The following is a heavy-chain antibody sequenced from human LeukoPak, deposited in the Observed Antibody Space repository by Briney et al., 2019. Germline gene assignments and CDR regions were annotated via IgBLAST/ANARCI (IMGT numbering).Heavy chain of an antibody. Sequence: PETLSLTCTVSGGSISSYYWSWIRQPPGKGLEWIGYIYYSGSTNYNPSLKSRVTISVDTSKNQFSLKLSSVTAADTAVYYCARFGRARGDAFDIWGQGTMVTVSS. CDR1: GGSISSYY. D-gene: IGHD3-10*01. CDR2: IYYSGST. CDR3: ARFGRARGDAFDI. V-gene: IGHV4-59*01. J-gene: IGHJ3*02.